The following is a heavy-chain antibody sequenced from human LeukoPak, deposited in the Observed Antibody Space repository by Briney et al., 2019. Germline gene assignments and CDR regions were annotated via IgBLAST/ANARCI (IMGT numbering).Heavy chain of an antibody. Sequence: GGSLRLSCAASGFTFSSYAMSWVRQAPGKGLEWVSAISGSGGSTCYADSVKGRFTISRDNSKNTLYLQMNSLRAEDTAVYYCAKARVYDSSGYYYLPFDYWGQGTLVTVSS. CDR3: AKARVYDSSGYYYLPFDY. CDR2: ISGSGGST. D-gene: IGHD3-22*01. V-gene: IGHV3-23*01. CDR1: GFTFSSYA. J-gene: IGHJ4*02.